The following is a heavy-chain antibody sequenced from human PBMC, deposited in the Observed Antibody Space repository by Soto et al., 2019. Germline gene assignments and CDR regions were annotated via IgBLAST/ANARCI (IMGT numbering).Heavy chain of an antibody. CDR2: ISGSGGST. V-gene: IGHV3-23*01. D-gene: IGHD3-10*01. J-gene: IGHJ5*02. CDR3: AKRSQSYYYGSGSYLDWFDP. CDR1: GFTFSSYA. Sequence: GGSLRLSCAASGFTFSSYAMSWVRQAPGKGLEWVSAISGSGGSTYYADSVKGRFTISRDNSKNTLYLQMNSLRAEDTAVYYCAKRSQSYYYGSGSYLDWFDPWGQGTLVTVSS.